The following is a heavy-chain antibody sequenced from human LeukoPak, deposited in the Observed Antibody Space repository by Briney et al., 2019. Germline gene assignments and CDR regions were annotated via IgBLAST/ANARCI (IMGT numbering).Heavy chain of an antibody. CDR3: ARRRGLRQWLAYDAFDI. Sequence: GASVKVSCKASGYTFTGYYMHWVRQAPGQGLEWMGWISAYNGNTNYAQKLQGRVTMTTDTSTSTAYMELRSLRSDDTAVYYCARRRGLRQWLAYDAFDIWGQGTMVTVSS. CDR1: GYTFTGYY. D-gene: IGHD6-19*01. J-gene: IGHJ3*02. V-gene: IGHV1-18*04. CDR2: ISAYNGNT.